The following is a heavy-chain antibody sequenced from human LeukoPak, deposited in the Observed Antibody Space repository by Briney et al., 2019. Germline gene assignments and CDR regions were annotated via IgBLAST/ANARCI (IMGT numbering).Heavy chain of an antibody. CDR1: GGSISSGSYY. V-gene: IGHV4-61*02. D-gene: IGHD3-10*02. J-gene: IGHJ3*01. Sequence: SETLSLTCTVSGGSISSGSYYWSWIRQPAGKGLEWIGRIYTSGSTNYNPSPKSRVTISVDTSKNQFSLKLSSVTAADTAVYYCARHVKGAWGQGTMVTVSS. CDR2: IYTSGST. CDR3: ARHVKGA.